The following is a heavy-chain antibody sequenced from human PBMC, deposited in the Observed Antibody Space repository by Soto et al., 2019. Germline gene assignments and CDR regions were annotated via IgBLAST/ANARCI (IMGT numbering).Heavy chain of an antibody. Sequence: PGGSLRLSCAASGFTFSSYWMSWVRQAPGKGLEWVANIKQDGSEKYYVDSVKGRFTISRDNAKNSLYLQMNSLRAEDTAVYYCASAFYYYYMDVWGKGTTVTVSS. J-gene: IGHJ6*03. CDR1: GFTFSSYW. CDR3: ASAFYYYYMDV. CDR2: IKQDGSEK. V-gene: IGHV3-7*01. D-gene: IGHD3-16*01.